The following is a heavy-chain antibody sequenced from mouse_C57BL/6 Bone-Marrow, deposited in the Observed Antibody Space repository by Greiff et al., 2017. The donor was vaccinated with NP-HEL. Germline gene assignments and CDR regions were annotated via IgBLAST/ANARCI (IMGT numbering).Heavy chain of an antibody. D-gene: IGHD1-1*01. CDR3: ARRGSGPYYFDD. CDR1: GYSITSCYY. Sequence: VQLKESGPGLVKPSPSLSLSCSVSGYSITSCYYCNWIRQLPGNKLEWMGYISYDGSNNYNQSLKNRISITRDTSTNQFFLKLHSVTTEDTATCDCARRGSGPYYFDDWGQGTTLTVSS. J-gene: IGHJ2*01. V-gene: IGHV3-6*01. CDR2: ISYDGSN.